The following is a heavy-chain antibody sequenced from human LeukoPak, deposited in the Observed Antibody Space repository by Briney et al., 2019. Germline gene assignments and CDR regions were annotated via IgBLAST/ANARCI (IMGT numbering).Heavy chain of an antibody. Sequence: QPGGSLRLSCAASGFTFSTYEMNWVRQAPGKGLEWVSYISSSGSTIYYADSVEGRFTISRDNAKNSLYLQMNSLRAEDTPVYYCARGEKKYSYDTSSYLDYCGQGPLVNVSS. J-gene: IGHJ4*02. V-gene: IGHV3-48*03. CDR3: ARGEKKYSYDTSSYLDY. CDR2: ISSSGSTI. D-gene: IGHD3-22*01. CDR1: GFTFSTYE.